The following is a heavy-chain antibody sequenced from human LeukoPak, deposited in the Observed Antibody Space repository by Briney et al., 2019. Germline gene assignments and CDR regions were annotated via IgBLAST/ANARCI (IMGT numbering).Heavy chain of an antibody. J-gene: IGHJ4*02. V-gene: IGHV3-48*04. CDR3: ARTSGYYHYHFDY. CDR2: ISSSSSTI. Sequence: GGSLRLSCAASGFTFSSYSMNWVRQAPGKGLEWVSYISSSSSTIHYADSVKGRFTISRDNAKNSLDLQMNSLRAEDTAVYYCARTSGYYHYHFDYWGQGTLVTVSS. CDR1: GFTFSSYS. D-gene: IGHD3-22*01.